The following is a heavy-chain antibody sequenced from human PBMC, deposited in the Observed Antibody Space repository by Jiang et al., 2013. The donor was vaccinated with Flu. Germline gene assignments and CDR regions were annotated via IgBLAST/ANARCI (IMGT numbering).Heavy chain of an antibody. V-gene: IGHV4-38-2*01. CDR3: ARYYEN. D-gene: IGHD1-26*01. J-gene: IGHJ4*02. CDR2: IYHSGST. CDR1: GYSISSGYY. Sequence: GPGLVKPSETLSLTCAVSGYSISSGYYWGWIRQPPGKGLEWIGSIYHSGSTYYNPSLKSRVTISVDTSKNQFSLKLSSVTAADTAVYYCARYYENWGQGTLVTVSS.